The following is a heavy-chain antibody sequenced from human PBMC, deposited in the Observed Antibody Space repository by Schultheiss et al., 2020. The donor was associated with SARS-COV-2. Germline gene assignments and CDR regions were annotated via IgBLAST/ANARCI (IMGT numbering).Heavy chain of an antibody. V-gene: IGHV1-69*13. D-gene: IGHD3-10*01. J-gene: IGHJ6*02. CDR1: GYTFTGYY. Sequence: SVKVSCKASGYTFTGYYMFWVRQAPGQGLEWMGGIIPIFGTANYAQKFQGRVTITADESTSTAYMELSSLRSEDTAVYYCAREAYYGPMEDYYGMDVWGQGTTVTVSS. CDR2: IIPIFGTA. CDR3: AREAYYGPMEDYYGMDV.